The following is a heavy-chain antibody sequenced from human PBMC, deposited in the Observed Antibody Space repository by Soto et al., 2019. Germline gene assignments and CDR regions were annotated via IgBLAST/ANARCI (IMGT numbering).Heavy chain of an antibody. CDR1: GASISGFY. CDR3: VRDGTKTLRDWFDP. CDR2: IYATGTT. V-gene: IGHV4-4*07. D-gene: IGHD1-1*01. Sequence: SETLSLTCTVSGASISGFYWSWIRKSAGKGLEWIGRIYATGTTDYNPSLKSRVMMSVDTSKKQFSPKLRSVTAADTAVYYCVRDGTKTLRDWFDPWGQGSSVTVSS. J-gene: IGHJ5*02.